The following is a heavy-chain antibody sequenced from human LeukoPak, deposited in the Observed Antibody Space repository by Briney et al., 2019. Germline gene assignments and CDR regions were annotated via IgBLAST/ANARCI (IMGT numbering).Heavy chain of an antibody. V-gene: IGHV1-18*01. Sequence: GASVKVSCKASGYTFTSYGISWVRQAPGQGLEWMGWISAYNGNTNYAQKLQGRVTMTTDTSTSTAYMELRSLRSDDTAVYYCARDSLYYDSSGYDWFDPWGQGTLVTVSS. CDR2: ISAYNGNT. CDR3: ARDSLYYDSSGYDWFDP. D-gene: IGHD3-22*01. J-gene: IGHJ5*02. CDR1: GYTFTSYG.